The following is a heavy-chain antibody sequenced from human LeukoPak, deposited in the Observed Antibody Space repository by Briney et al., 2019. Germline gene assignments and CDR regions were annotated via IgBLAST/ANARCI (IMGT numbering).Heavy chain of an antibody. D-gene: IGHD3-3*01. CDR1: GGSFSGYC. J-gene: IGHJ5*02. CDR3: ARVPADSTYYDFWSGYYTRWFDP. V-gene: IGHV4-34*01. CDR2: INHSGST. Sequence: SETLSLTCAVYGGSFSGYCWSWIRQPPGKGLEWIGEINHSGSTNYNPSLKSRVTISVDTSKNQFSLKLSSVTAADTAVYYCARVPADSTYYDFWSGYYTRWFDPWGQGTLVTVSS.